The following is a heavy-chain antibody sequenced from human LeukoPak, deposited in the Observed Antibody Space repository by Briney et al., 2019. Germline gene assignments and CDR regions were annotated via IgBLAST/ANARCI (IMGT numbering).Heavy chain of an antibody. J-gene: IGHJ4*02. D-gene: IGHD1-1*01. Sequence: GSLRLSCAVSGFTFSNFWMSWVRQAPGRGLEGVANIHPEGNEKYHVESVKGRFTISRDNTKNLLFLQMNGLKVEDTAVYYCARGDDFSGDHWGQGTLVTVSS. CDR3: ARGDDFSGDH. V-gene: IGHV3-7*04. CDR1: GFTFSNFW. CDR2: IHPEGNEK.